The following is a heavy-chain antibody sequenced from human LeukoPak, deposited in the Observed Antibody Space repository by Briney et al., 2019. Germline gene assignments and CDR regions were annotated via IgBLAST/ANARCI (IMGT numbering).Heavy chain of an antibody. Sequence: GGSLRLSCAASGFTFDDYAMHWVRQAPGKGLEWVSGISWNSGSIGYADSVKGRFTISRDNAKNSLYLQMNSLRAEDMALYYCAKDMYYYDRSGTLDCWGQGTLVTVSS. D-gene: IGHD3-22*01. J-gene: IGHJ4*02. CDR1: GFTFDDYA. V-gene: IGHV3-9*03. CDR3: AKDMYYYDRSGTLDC. CDR2: ISWNSGSI.